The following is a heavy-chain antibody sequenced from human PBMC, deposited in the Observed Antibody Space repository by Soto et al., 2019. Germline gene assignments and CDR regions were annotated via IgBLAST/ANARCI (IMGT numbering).Heavy chain of an antibody. V-gene: IGHV3-48*02. CDR1: GFTFSSYS. D-gene: IGHD6-13*01. Sequence: GGSLRLSCAASGFTFSSYSMNWVRQAPGKGLEWVSYISSSSSTIYYADSVKGGFTISRDKAKNELYLQMNSLRDEDTAVYYCARDECLYSSSCHHYGMDVWGQGTTVTVSS. CDR3: ARDECLYSSSCHHYGMDV. J-gene: IGHJ6*02. CDR2: ISSSSSTI.